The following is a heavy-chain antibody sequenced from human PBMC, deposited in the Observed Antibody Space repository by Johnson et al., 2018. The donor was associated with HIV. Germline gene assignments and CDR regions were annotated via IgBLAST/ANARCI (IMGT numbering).Heavy chain of an antibody. CDR2: ISWNSDDI. CDR1: GFIFSDSW. Sequence: LLVESGGGVVQPGRSLRLSCAASGFIFSDSWMHWVRQAPGKGLVWVSGISWNSDDIDYADSVKGRFTISRDNAKNSLYLQMNSLRAEDTAVYYCAKDRGLSAFDIWGQGTMVTVSS. V-gene: IGHV3-9*01. D-gene: IGHD3-10*01. CDR3: AKDRGLSAFDI. J-gene: IGHJ3*02.